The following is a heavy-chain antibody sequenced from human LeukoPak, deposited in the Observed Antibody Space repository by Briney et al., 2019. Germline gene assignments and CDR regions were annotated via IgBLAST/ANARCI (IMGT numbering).Heavy chain of an antibody. CDR3: ARAIRGLYSYDPVGGY. J-gene: IGHJ4*02. Sequence: GGSLRLSCAASGFTFSSYSMNWVRQAPGKGLEWVSSISSSSSYIYYADSVKGRFTISRDNAKNSLYLQMNSLRAEDTAVYYCARAIRGLYSYDPVGGYWGQGTLVTVSS. CDR1: GFTFSSYS. CDR2: ISSSSSYI. D-gene: IGHD5-18*01. V-gene: IGHV3-21*01.